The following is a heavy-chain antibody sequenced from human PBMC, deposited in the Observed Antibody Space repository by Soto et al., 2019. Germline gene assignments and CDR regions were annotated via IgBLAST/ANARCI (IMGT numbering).Heavy chain of an antibody. V-gene: IGHV3-30-3*01. CDR2: ISYDGSNK. CDR1: GFTFSSYA. CDR3: ARGPGVVVLHHDAFDI. Sequence: QVQLVESGGGVVQPGRSLRLSCAASGFTFSSYAMHWVRQAPGKGLEWVAVISYDGSNKYYADSVKGRFTISRDNSKNTLYLQMNSLRAEDTAVYYCARGPGVVVLHHDAFDIWGQGTMVTVSS. J-gene: IGHJ3*02. D-gene: IGHD3-22*01.